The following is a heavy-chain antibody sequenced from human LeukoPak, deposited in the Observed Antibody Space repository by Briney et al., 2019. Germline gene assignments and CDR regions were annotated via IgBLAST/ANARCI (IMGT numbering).Heavy chain of an antibody. V-gene: IGHV3-30*18. Sequence: PGGSLRLSCAASGFTFSSYGMHWVRQAPGKGLEWVAVISYDGSNKYYADSVKGRFTISRDNSKNTLYLQMNSLRAEDTAVYYCAKDINIVVVVASLDYWGQGTLVTVSS. CDR1: GFTFSSYG. CDR3: AKDINIVVVVASLDY. J-gene: IGHJ4*02. D-gene: IGHD2-15*01. CDR2: ISYDGSNK.